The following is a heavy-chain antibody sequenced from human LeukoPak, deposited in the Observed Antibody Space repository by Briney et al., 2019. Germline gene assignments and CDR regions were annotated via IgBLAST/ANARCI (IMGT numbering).Heavy chain of an antibody. V-gene: IGHV3-48*01. Sequence: PGGSLRLSCVVSGFPFTNTPMNCVRQAPGKGLEWVSYISNDITTTYYAESVKGRFTISRDNAKNSLYLQMNSLRVEDTAVYYCARDGGHSYEIDYWGQGILVTVSS. CDR2: ISNDITTT. CDR1: GFPFTNTP. D-gene: IGHD5-18*01. CDR3: ARDGGHSYEIDY. J-gene: IGHJ4*02.